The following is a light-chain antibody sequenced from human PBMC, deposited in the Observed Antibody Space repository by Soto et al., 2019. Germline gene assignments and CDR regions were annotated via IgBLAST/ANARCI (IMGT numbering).Light chain of an antibody. Sequence: QSALTQPASVSGSPGQAITISCTGTSSDVGGYNYVSWYQQHPGKAPTLMIYDVSNRPSGVSNRFSGSKSGNTASLTISGLQAEDEADYYCSSYTGSSTLVFGGGTQLTVL. CDR2: DVS. J-gene: IGLJ2*01. CDR3: SSYTGSSTLV. V-gene: IGLV2-14*01. CDR1: SSDVGGYNY.